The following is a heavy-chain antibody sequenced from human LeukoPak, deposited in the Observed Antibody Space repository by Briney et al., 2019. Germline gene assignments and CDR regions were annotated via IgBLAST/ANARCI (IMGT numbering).Heavy chain of an antibody. J-gene: IGHJ4*02. V-gene: IGHV3-23*01. CDR2: ISGSGDNT. D-gene: IGHD6-19*01. Sequence: PGGSLRLSCVVSGITLSSYAMSWVRQAPGKGLEWVSSISGSGDNTYYAESVKGRFTISRDNSKNTLFLQMNSLRAEDTAVFYCAKRSGYTTGWFFDFWGQGTLVTVSS. CDR3: AKRSGYTTGWFFDF. CDR1: GITLSSYA.